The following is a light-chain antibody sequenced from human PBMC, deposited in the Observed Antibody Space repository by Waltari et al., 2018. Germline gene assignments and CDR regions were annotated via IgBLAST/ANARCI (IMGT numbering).Light chain of an antibody. Sequence: TVVTQSPATLSVSPGERATLSCRTSETIGSGLAWYQQKPGQAPRLLIYRASTRAAGIPDRFSGFGSETEFTLTISSLQSEDSAVYYSQQYNRWPPGTFGQGTKVEI. CDR3: QQYNRWPPGT. CDR2: RAS. CDR1: ETIGSG. J-gene: IGKJ1*01. V-gene: IGKV3D-15*01.